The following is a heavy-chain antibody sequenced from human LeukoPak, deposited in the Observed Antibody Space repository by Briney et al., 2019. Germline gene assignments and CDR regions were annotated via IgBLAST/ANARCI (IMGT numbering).Heavy chain of an antibody. CDR3: ARVQPNYDGSGYFDY. CDR2: IFYSGST. CDR1: GGSISTSNYY. Sequence: SETLSLTCTVSGGSISTSNYYWGWIRQPPGKGLEWIGNIFYSGSTYYSPSLKSRVTISLDTSRNQFSLKLSSVTAADTAVYYCARVQPNYDGSGYFDYWGQGTLVTVSS. V-gene: IGHV4-39*07. J-gene: IGHJ4*02. D-gene: IGHD3-22*01.